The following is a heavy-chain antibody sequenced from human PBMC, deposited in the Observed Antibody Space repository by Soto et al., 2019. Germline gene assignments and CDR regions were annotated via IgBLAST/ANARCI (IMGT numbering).Heavy chain of an antibody. D-gene: IGHD6-6*01. V-gene: IGHV1-69*18. J-gene: IGHJ3*02. CDR1: RGALSSYA. CDR3: ARAGSLEINRCAFDI. Sequence: QVKLVQSGAEVKQPGSSVNVSCKASRGALSSYAITWVRQAPGQGLDWMGRVIPIYGTPNYAQKFQGRLSLTVAASKSTAYFELSGLRSEDTAVYFCARAGSLEINRCAFDIWGQRTMVSVAS. CDR2: VIPIYGTP.